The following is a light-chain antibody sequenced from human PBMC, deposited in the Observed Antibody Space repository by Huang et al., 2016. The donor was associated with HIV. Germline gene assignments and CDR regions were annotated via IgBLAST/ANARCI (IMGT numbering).Light chain of an antibody. CDR2: KDS. CDR3: MQGTHWPWT. Sequence: DVVMTQSPLSLPVTLGQPASISCSSSQSLVHSDGNNYLNWFHQRPGQSPRLLLYKDSNRESGVPNRFRGSGSGTDFTLKINRVEAEDVGVYYCMQGTHWPWTFGQGTKVEIK. V-gene: IGKV2-30*02. J-gene: IGKJ1*01. CDR1: QSLVHSDGNNY.